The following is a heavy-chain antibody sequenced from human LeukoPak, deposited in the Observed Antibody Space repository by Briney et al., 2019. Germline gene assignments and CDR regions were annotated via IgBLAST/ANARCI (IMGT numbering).Heavy chain of an antibody. D-gene: IGHD4-23*01. Sequence: KPSETLSLTCTVSRGSISSFYWSWIRQPPGKGLEWIGYISYSGNTKYDPSLKSRVTISVDTSKNQFSLKLSSVTAADTAVYYCARDYGGEFDYWGQGTLVTVSS. J-gene: IGHJ4*02. CDR3: ARDYGGEFDY. V-gene: IGHV4-59*01. CDR1: RGSISSFY. CDR2: ISYSGNT.